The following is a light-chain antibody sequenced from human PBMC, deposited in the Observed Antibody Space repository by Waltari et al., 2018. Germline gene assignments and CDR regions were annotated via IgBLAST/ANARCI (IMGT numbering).Light chain of an antibody. J-gene: IGLJ1*01. CDR2: EVS. Sequence: QSALTQPPSASGSPGQSVTISCTGPSSDAGGYNYVSRYQQPPGKAPKLMIYEVSKRPSGVPDRFSGSKSGNTASLTVSGLQAEDEADYYCSSYAGSNKHYVFGTGTKVTVL. V-gene: IGLV2-8*01. CDR3: SSYAGSNKHYV. CDR1: SSDAGGYNY.